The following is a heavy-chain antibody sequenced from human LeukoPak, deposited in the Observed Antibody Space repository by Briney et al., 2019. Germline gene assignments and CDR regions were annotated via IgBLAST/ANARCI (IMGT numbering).Heavy chain of an antibody. CDR1: GFTFSKAW. V-gene: IGHV3-15*01. CDR3: NTGDSESFS. D-gene: IGHD2/OR15-2a*01. CDR2: IKSKTDGGTT. Sequence: GGSLRLSCAASGFTFSKAWMSWVRQAPGKGLEWVGRIKSKTDGGTTEYAAPVKGRFTIARDESKNTLDRQRHSLRTEDTGVYYCNTGDSESFSCGQGTLVTVSS. J-gene: IGHJ5*02.